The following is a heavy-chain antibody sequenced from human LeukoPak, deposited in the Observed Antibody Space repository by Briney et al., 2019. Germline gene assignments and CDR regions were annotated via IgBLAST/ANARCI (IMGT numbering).Heavy chain of an antibody. J-gene: IGHJ6*03. Sequence: SGSTNYNPSLKSRVTISVDTSKNQFSLKLSSVTAADTAVYYSARVRGDIVVVPAAHVRLKTNYYYYYMDVWGKETTVTVSS. CDR2: SGST. CDR3: ARVRGDIVVVPAAHVRLKTNYYYYYMDV. D-gene: IGHD2-2*01. V-gene: IGHV4-34*01.